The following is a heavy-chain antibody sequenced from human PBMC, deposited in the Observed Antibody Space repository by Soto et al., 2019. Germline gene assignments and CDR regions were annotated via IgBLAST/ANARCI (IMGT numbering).Heavy chain of an antibody. CDR1: GFTFSSYW. J-gene: IGHJ5*02. D-gene: IGHD3-22*01. CDR3: ASTRYYEYNLFDP. V-gene: IGHV3-7*03. Sequence: GGSLRLSCAASGFTFSSYWMSWVRQAPGKGLEWVANIKQDGSEKYYADSVKGRFTISRDNAKNSLYLQMNSLRAEDTAVYYCASTRYYEYNLFDPWGQGTLVTVSS. CDR2: IKQDGSEK.